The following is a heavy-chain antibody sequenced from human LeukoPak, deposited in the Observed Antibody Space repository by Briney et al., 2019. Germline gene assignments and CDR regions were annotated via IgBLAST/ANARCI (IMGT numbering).Heavy chain of an antibody. Sequence: PSETLSLTCTVSGGSISSGDRYWGWIRQSPGRGLEWIGYIYSTGNTYYNPSLKSRVIISVDTSKNQFSLELNSVTAADTAVYYCARDSYSYGYGGFDYRGQGILVTVSS. CDR2: IYSTGNT. D-gene: IGHD5-18*01. CDR1: GGSISSGDRY. V-gene: IGHV4-30-4*01. CDR3: ARDSYSYGYGGFDY. J-gene: IGHJ4*02.